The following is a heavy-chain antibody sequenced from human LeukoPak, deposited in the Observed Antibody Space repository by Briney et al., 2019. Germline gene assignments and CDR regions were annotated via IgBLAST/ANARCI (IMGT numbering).Heavy chain of an antibody. Sequence: GASVKVSCKASGYTFTGYYMHWVRQAPGQGLEWMGWINPNSGGTNYAQKLQGRVTMTRDTSISAAYMELSRLRSDDTAVYFCARFIAAAGTSYYFDYWGQGTLVTVYS. CDR2: INPNSGGT. V-gene: IGHV1-2*02. CDR3: ARFIAAAGTSYYFDY. D-gene: IGHD6-13*01. CDR1: GYTFTGYY. J-gene: IGHJ4*02.